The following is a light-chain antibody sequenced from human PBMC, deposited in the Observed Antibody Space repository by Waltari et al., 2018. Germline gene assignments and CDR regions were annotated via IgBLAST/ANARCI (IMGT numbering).Light chain of an antibody. J-gene: IGLJ2*01. CDR1: SSDVGGDDS. Sequence: QSALTQPASVSGSPGQSITISCTGSSSDVGGDDSVSWYEDHPGQAPKVIIYDVNKRPSGASDRFSGSKSGNTASRTISGLQAEDEATFYCSSQSTKSGVIFGGGTKVTVL. CDR2: DVN. V-gene: IGLV2-14*03. CDR3: SSQSTKSGVI.